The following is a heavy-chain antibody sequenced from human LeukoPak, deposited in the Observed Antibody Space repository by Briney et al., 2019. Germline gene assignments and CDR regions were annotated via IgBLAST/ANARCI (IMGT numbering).Heavy chain of an antibody. D-gene: IGHD3-10*01. Sequence: PGGSLRLSCAVSGFTFSSYGMHWVRQAPGKELEWVAVISYDGSNKYYADSVKGRFTISRDNSKNTLYLQMNSLRAEDTAVYYCAKRAAYGSGVFDPWGQGTLVTVSS. CDR2: ISYDGSNK. J-gene: IGHJ5*02. CDR3: AKRAAYGSGVFDP. V-gene: IGHV3-30*18. CDR1: GFTFSSYG.